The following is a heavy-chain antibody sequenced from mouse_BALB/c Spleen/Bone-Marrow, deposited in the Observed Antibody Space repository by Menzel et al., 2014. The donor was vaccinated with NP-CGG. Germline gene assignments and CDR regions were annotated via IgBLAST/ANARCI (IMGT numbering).Heavy chain of an antibody. V-gene: IGHV1S56*01. J-gene: IGHJ2*01. CDR1: NYPFTTYY. CDR3: ARSRYGSYYGY. D-gene: IGHD1-1*01. CDR2: IYPGNVNT. Sequence: QVQLQQSGPELVKPGASVRISCKASNYPFTTYYIYWVKQRPGQGLEWIGWIYPGNVNTKYNEKFKAKATLTADKSSSTAYMQLSSLTSEDSAVYFCARSRYGSYYGYWGQGTPLTVSS.